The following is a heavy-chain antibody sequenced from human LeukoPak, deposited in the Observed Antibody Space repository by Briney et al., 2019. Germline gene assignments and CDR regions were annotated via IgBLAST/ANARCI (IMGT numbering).Heavy chain of an antibody. D-gene: IGHD6-13*01. Sequence: SETLSLTCTVSGGSISSYYWSWIRQPPGKGREWIGYIYYSGTTNYNPSLKSRVTISVDTSKNQFSLKLSSVTAADTAVYYCARGVYIAAAQYAYWGQGTLVTVSS. CDR1: GGSISSYY. J-gene: IGHJ4*02. CDR3: ARGVYIAAAQYAY. V-gene: IGHV4-59*01. CDR2: IYYSGTT.